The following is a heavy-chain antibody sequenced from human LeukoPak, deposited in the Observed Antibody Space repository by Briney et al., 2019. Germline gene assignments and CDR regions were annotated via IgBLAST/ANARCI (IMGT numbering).Heavy chain of an antibody. CDR3: ARALGEYCSSTSCLKMGNHFDY. J-gene: IGHJ4*02. V-gene: IGHV1-2*02. D-gene: IGHD2-2*01. Sequence: ASVKVSCKASGYTFTGYYMHWVRQAPGQGLEWMEWISPNSGGTNYAQKFQGRVTMTRDTSISTAYMELSRLRSDDTAVYYCARALGEYCSSTSCLKMGNHFDYWGQGTLVTVSS. CDR2: ISPNSGGT. CDR1: GYTFTGYY.